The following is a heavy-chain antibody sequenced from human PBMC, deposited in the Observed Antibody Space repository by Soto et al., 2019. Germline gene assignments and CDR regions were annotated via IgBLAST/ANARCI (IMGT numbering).Heavy chain of an antibody. CDR1: GGSISSGGYY. CDR3: ARERNSFIDY. V-gene: IGHV4-31*03. J-gene: IGHJ4*02. D-gene: IGHD2-15*01. CDR2: IYYSGST. Sequence: SETLSLTCTVSGGSISSGGYYWSWIRQHPGKGLEWIGYIYYSGSTYYNPSLKSRVTISVDTSKNQFSLKLSSVTAADTAVYYCARERNSFIDYWGQGTLVTVSS.